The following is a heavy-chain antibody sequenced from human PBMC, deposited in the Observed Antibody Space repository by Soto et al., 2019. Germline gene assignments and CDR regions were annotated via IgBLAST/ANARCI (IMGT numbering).Heavy chain of an antibody. J-gene: IGHJ3*02. CDR2: ISWNSGSI. CDR3: ARGSITPWFPDAFDI. V-gene: IGHV3-9*01. Sequence: PGGSLRLSSAASGFTFDDYAMHWVRQAPGKGLEWVSGISWNSGSIGYADSVKGRFTISRDNAKNSLYLQMNSLRAEDTAVYYCARGSITPWFPDAFDIWGQGTMVTVSS. D-gene: IGHD2-15*01. CDR1: GFTFDDYA.